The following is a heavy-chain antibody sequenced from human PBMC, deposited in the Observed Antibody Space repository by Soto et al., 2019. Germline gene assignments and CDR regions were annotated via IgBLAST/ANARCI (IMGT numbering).Heavy chain of an antibody. CDR3: ARQALLRGYSYISSGWYYFDY. J-gene: IGHJ4*02. CDR2: IIPIFGTA. CDR1: GGTFSSYA. V-gene: IGHV1-69*13. Sequence: GASVKVSCKASGGTFSSYAISWVRQAPGQGLEWMGGIIPIFGTANYAQKFQGRVTITADESTSTAYMELSSLRSEDTAVYYCARQALLRGYSYISSGWYYFDYWGQGTQVTVSS. D-gene: IGHD5-18*01.